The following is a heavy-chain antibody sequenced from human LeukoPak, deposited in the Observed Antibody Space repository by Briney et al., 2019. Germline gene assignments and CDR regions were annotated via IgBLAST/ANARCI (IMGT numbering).Heavy chain of an antibody. CDR2: ISYDGSNK. D-gene: IGHD5-12*01. CDR1: GFTFSSYA. V-gene: IGHV3-30-3*01. CDR3: ARGYSGYDMDAFDI. Sequence: GGSLRLSCAASGFTFSSYAMHWVRQAPGKGLEWVAVISYDGSNKYYADSVKGRFTISRDNSKNTLYLQMNSLRAEDTAVYYCARGYSGYDMDAFDIWGQGTMVTVSS. J-gene: IGHJ3*02.